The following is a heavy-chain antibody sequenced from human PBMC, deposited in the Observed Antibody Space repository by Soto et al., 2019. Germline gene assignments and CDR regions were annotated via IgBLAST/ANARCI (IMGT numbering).Heavy chain of an antibody. CDR3: ARSQRGRTAFTFDY. CDR1: GDSVGNENYY. D-gene: IGHD1-26*01. CDR2: IYYSGTT. J-gene: IGHJ4*02. Sequence: SETLSLTCTVSGDSVGNENYYWAWIRQSPGKGPEWIGYIYYSGTTNYNSHLKSRVTLSVDTSRNQFSLSLTSVTAADTAVYFCARSQRGRTAFTFDYWGQGVLVTVSS. V-gene: IGHV4-61*01.